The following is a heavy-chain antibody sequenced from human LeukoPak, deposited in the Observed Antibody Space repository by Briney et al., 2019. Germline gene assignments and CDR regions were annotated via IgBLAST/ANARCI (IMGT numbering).Heavy chain of an antibody. J-gene: IGHJ6*03. CDR3: ARHDYYYYYMDV. Sequence: PSATLSLTCAVSGYSISSGYYWGWIRQPPGKGLEWIGSIYQSGSTYYNPSLKSRVTISVDTSKNQFSLKLSSVTAADTAVYYCARHDYYYYYMDVWGKGTTVTVSS. CDR2: IYQSGST. CDR1: GYSISSGYY. V-gene: IGHV4-38-2*01.